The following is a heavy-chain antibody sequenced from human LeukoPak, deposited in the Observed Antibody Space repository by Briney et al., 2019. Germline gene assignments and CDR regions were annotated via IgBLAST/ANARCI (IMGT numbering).Heavy chain of an antibody. Sequence: GASVKVSCKTSGGTFRNYAISWVRQAPGQGLEWMGGITPIFGTANFAQKFQGRVSITADESTSTAFMELSSLRSEDTAVYYCAREWGLESSGYYYAYWGQGTLVTVSS. D-gene: IGHD3-22*01. J-gene: IGHJ4*02. V-gene: IGHV1-69*13. CDR2: ITPIFGTA. CDR3: AREWGLESSGYYYAY. CDR1: GGTFRNYA.